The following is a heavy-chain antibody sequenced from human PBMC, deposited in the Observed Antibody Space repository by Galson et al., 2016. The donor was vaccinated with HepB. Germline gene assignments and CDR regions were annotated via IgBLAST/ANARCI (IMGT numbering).Heavy chain of an antibody. CDR3: VRSTALEPGNPQELHFVNFYHYGMDV. CDR1: GGTFRSCA. CDR2: IIPMFGTV. J-gene: IGHJ6*02. V-gene: IGHV1-69*06. D-gene: IGHD3-10*01. Sequence: SVKVSCKASGGTFRSCAISWVRQAPGQGLEWMGGIIPMFGTVSYAQKFQGRLTITADKSTNVADMELSSLRPEDTAVYYCVRSTALEPGNPQELHFVNFYHYGMDVWGQGTTVTVS.